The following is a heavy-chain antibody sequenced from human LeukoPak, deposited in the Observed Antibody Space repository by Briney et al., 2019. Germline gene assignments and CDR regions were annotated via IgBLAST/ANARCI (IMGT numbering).Heavy chain of an antibody. V-gene: IGHV4-59*01. CDR2: VYYSGST. Sequence: PSETLSLTCTVSGGSISSYYWSWIRQPPGKGLEWIGRVYYSGSTNYNPSLKSRVTISVDTSKNQFSLKLSSVTAADTAVYYCARGRYSSSSVGWFDPWGQGTLVTVSS. CDR1: GGSISSYY. D-gene: IGHD6-6*01. CDR3: ARGRYSSSSVGWFDP. J-gene: IGHJ5*02.